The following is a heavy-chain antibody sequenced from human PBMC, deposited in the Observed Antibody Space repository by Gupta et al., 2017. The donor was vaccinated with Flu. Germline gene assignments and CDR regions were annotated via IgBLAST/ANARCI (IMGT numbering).Heavy chain of an antibody. V-gene: IGHV4-31*03. CDR3: ARIPTYSGYDYDYYYGMDV. D-gene: IGHD5-12*01. CDR1: GGSISSGGYY. J-gene: IGHJ6*02. CDR2: IYYSGST. Sequence: QVQLQESGPGLVKPSQTLSLTCTVSGGSISSGGYYWSWIRQPPGKGLEWIGYIYYSGSTYYNPSLKSRVTISVDTSKNQFSLKLSSVTAADTAVYYCARIPTYSGYDYDYYYGMDVWGQGTTVTVSS.